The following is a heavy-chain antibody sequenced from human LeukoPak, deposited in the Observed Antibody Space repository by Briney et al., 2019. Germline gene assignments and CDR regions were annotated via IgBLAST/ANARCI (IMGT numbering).Heavy chain of an antibody. J-gene: IGHJ4*02. CDR3: ARHGSYGSGSYHYLDY. CDR2: MDYSGST. D-gene: IGHD3-10*01. CDR1: GGSISSSSYY. Sequence: SETLSLTCTVSGGSISSSSYYWGGIRQPPGKGRECIGSMDYSGSTYCNPSLKCRVTVSVDTSRNPFALKLSSVTAADTAVYYCARHGSYGSGSYHYLDYWRQGTQVTVSS. V-gene: IGHV4-39*01.